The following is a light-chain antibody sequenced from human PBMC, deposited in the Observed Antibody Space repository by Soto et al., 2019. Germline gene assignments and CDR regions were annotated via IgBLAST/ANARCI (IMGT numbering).Light chain of an antibody. Sequence: EIVLTQSPATLSLSPGERAPLSCRASQSVSSYLAWYQQKPGQAPRLLIYGASTRATGIPARFSGSGSGTEFTLTISSLQSEDFAVYYCQQYNNWPRGTFGQGTKVDIK. V-gene: IGKV3-15*01. CDR3: QQYNNWPRGT. CDR2: GAS. J-gene: IGKJ1*01. CDR1: QSVSSY.